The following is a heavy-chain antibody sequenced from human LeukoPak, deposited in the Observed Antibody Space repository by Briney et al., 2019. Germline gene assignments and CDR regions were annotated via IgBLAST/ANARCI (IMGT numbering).Heavy chain of an antibody. CDR2: ISSSGSTI. V-gene: IGHV3-48*03. CDR1: GFTFSSYA. D-gene: IGHD6-13*01. J-gene: IGHJ4*02. Sequence: GGSLRLSCAASGFTFSSYAMNWVRQAPGKGLEWVSYISSSGSTIYYADSVKGRFTISRDNAKNSLYLQMNSLRAEDTAVYYCARDLGSSWSAYFDNWGQGTLVTVSS. CDR3: ARDLGSSWSAYFDN.